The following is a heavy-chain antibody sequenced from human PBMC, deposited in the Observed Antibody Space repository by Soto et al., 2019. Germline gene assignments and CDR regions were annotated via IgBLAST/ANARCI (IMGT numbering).Heavy chain of an antibody. Sequence: TLSLTCTVSGGSISSGGYYWSWIRQHPGKGLEWIGYIYYSGSTYYNPSLKSRVTISVDTSKNQFSLKLSSVTAADTAVYYCAGGFDLGYCSGGSCYTAEYFQHWGQGTLVTVSS. D-gene: IGHD2-15*01. J-gene: IGHJ1*01. CDR1: GGSISSGGYY. CDR2: IYYSGST. CDR3: AGGFDLGYCSGGSCYTAEYFQH. V-gene: IGHV4-31*03.